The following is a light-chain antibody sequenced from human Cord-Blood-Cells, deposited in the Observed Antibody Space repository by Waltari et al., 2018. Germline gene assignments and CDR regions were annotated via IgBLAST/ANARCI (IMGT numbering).Light chain of an antibody. J-gene: IGKJ4*01. CDR3: QQLNSYPPT. Sequence: IQLSQSPSSLSASVGYRVTTTCRASQGISSYLAWYQQKPGKAPKLLIYAASTLQSGVPSRFSGSGSGTDFNLTISSLQPEDFATYYCQQLNSYPPTFGGGTKVEIK. CDR1: QGISSY. V-gene: IGKV1-9*01. CDR2: AAS.